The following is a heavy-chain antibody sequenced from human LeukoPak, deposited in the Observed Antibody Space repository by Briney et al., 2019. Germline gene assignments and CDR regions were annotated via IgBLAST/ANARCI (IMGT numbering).Heavy chain of an antibody. CDR2: IIPIFGTA. CDR1: GGTFSSYA. V-gene: IGHV1-69*05. CDR3: ARDGYSGSYDY. Sequence: ASVKVSCKASGGTFSSYAISWVRQAPGQGLEWMGGIIPIFGTANYAQKFQGRVTITTDESTSIAYMELSSLRSADTAVYYCARDGYSGSYDYWGQGTLATVSS. D-gene: IGHD1-26*01. J-gene: IGHJ4*02.